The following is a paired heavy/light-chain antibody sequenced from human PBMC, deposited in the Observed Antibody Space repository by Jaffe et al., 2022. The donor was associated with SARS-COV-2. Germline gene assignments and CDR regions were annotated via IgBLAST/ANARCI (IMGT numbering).Light chain of an antibody. CDR3: AAWDDSLSPWV. Sequence: QSVLTQPPSASGTPGQRVTISCSGSSSNIGSNYVYWYQQLPGTAPKLLIYRNNQRPSGVPDRFSGSKSGTSASLAISGLRSEDEADYYCAAWDDSLSPWVFGGGTKLTVL. CDR2: RNN. V-gene: IGLV1-47*01. CDR1: SSNIGSNY. J-gene: IGLJ3*02.
Heavy chain of an antibody. CDR2: INHSGST. D-gene: IGHD2-21*02. CDR3: ARDPRVVAAPLCGGDCYKFRYYYYYGMDV. J-gene: IGHJ6*02. V-gene: IGHV4-34*01. Sequence: QVQLQQWGAGLLKPSETLSLTCAVYGGSFSGYYWSWIRQPPGKGLEWIGEINHSGSTNYNPSLKSRVTISVDTSKNQFSLKLSSVTAADTAVYYCARDPRVVAAPLCGGDCYKFRYYYYYGMDVWGQGTTVTVSS. CDR1: GGSFSGYY.